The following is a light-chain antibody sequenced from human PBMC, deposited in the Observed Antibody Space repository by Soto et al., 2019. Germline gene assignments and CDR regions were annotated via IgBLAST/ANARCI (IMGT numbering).Light chain of an antibody. CDR3: QHVNGYPHT. CDR1: QGISSH. V-gene: IGKV1-9*01. CDR2: AAS. J-gene: IGKJ2*01. Sequence: DIQLTQSPSFLSASVGDRVTITCRASQGISSHLAWYQQIPGKGPKLLIYAASTLQSGVPSRFSGSGSGTEFTLAISSLQPEDFATYSCQHVNGYPHTFGRGTKLEIK.